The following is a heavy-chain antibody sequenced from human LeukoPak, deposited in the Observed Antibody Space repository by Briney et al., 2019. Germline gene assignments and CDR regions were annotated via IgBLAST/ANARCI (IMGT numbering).Heavy chain of an antibody. CDR1: GYTFTSYG. J-gene: IGHJ5*02. CDR2: ISAYNGNT. Sequence: ASVKVSCKASGYTFTSYGNSWVRQAPGQGLEWMGWISAYNGNTNYAQKLQGRVTMTTDTSTSTAYMELRSLRSDDTAAYYCARGVYQLPSGSWFDPWGQGTLATVSS. D-gene: IGHD2-2*01. CDR3: ARGVYQLPSGSWFDP. V-gene: IGHV1-18*01.